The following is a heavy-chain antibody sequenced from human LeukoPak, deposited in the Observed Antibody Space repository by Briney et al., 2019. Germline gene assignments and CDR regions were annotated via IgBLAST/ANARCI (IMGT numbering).Heavy chain of an antibody. D-gene: IGHD1-7*01. CDR1: GYTFTGYY. CDR3: AREQGNRITGTTGSDMDV. J-gene: IGHJ6*02. CDR2: INPNSGGT. V-gene: IGHV1-2*06. Sequence: ASVKVSCKASGYTFTGYYMHWVRQAPGQGLEWMGRINPNSGGTNYAQKFQGRATMTRDTSISTAYMELSRLRSDDTAVYYCAREQGNRITGTTGSDMDVWGQGTTVTVSS.